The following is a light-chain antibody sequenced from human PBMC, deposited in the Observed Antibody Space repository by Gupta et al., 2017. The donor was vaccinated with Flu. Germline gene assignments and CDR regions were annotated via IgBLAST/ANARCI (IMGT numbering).Light chain of an antibody. V-gene: IGLV2-8*01. CDR3: SSYGGSNNLV. Sequence: QSALTQPPSASGSPGQSVTISCTGSSSDVAGYNYVSWYQQQPGKAPKLLIYEVSERPSGVPDRFSGSKSGNTASLTVSGLQAEDEADYYCSSYGGSNNLVFGGGTRLTGL. CDR1: SSDVAGYNY. CDR2: EVS. J-gene: IGLJ2*01.